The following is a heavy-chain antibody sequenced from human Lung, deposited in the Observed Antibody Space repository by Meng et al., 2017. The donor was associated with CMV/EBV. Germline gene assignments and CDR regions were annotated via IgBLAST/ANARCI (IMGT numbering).Heavy chain of an antibody. D-gene: IGHD3-22*01. CDR2: INPNSGGT. J-gene: IGHJ5*02. CDR3: ARRYSSGYSNWFDP. V-gene: IGHV1-2*02. CDR1: GYTVTGYY. Sequence: KAAGYTVTGYYMSWVRQAPGQGLEWMGWINPNSGGTNYAQKFQGRVTMTRDTSISTAYMELSRLRSDDTAVYYGARRYSSGYSNWFDPWGQGTLVTVSS.